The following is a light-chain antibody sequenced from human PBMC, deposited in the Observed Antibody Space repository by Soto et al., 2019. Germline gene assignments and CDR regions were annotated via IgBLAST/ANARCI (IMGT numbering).Light chain of an antibody. CDR2: EVS. V-gene: IGLV2-14*01. CDR1: SSDVGTQNY. Sequence: QSALTQPASVSGSPGQSITISCTGSSSDVGTQNYVSWYQQHPDKAPKLMIYEVSDRASGVSNRFSGSKSGNTASLTISGVQAEDEADYYCLSYTSSYTVVFGGGTKLTVL. CDR3: LSYTSSYTVV. J-gene: IGLJ2*01.